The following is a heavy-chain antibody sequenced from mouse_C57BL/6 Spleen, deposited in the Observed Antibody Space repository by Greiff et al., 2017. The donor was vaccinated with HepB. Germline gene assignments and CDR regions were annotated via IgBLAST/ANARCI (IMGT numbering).Heavy chain of an antibody. Sequence: QVQLQQPGAELVKPGASVKMSCKASGYTFTSYWITWVKQRPGQGLEWIGDIYPGSGSTNYNEKFKSKATLTVDTSSSTAYMPLSSLTSEDSAVYYCARSNNYVDYYAMDYWGQGTSVTVSS. CDR2: IYPGSGST. D-gene: IGHD5-2*01. V-gene: IGHV1-55*01. CDR3: ARSNNYVDYYAMDY. CDR1: GYTFTSYW. J-gene: IGHJ4*01.